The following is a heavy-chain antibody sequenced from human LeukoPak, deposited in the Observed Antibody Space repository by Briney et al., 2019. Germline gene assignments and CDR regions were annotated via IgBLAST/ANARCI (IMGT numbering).Heavy chain of an antibody. CDR1: GFTFSSYA. J-gene: IGHJ4*02. Sequence: PGRSLRLSCAASGFTFSSYAMHWVRQAPGKGLEWVAVISYDGSNKYYADSVKGRFTISRDNSKNTLYLQMNSLRAEGTAVYYCARDANYYGSGSYYGNWGQGTLVTVSS. CDR2: ISYDGSNK. V-gene: IGHV3-30-3*01. D-gene: IGHD3-10*01. CDR3: ARDANYYGSGSYYGN.